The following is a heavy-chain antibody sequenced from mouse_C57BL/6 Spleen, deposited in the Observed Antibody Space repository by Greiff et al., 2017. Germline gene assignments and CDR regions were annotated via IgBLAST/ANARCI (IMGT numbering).Heavy chain of an antibody. CDR1: GYTFTSYW. CDR3: ARVGRVDD. D-gene: IGHD4-1*01. Sequence: QVQLQQPGAELVMPGASVKLSCKASGYTFTSYWMHWVKQRPGQGLEWIGEIDPSDSYTNYNQKFKGKSTLTVDKSSSTAYMQLSSRTSEDSAVYNCARVGRVDDWGQGTTLTVSS. V-gene: IGHV1-69*01. J-gene: IGHJ2*01. CDR2: IDPSDSYT.